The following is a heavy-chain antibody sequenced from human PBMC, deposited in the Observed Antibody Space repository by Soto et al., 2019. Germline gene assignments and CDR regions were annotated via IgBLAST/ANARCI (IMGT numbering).Heavy chain of an antibody. CDR3: ARGGSGWYSKQWLEGRFDY. D-gene: IGHD6-19*01. V-gene: IGHV4-34*01. Sequence: QVQLQQWGAGLLKPSETLSLTCAVSGGSFSGYYWSWIRQPPGKGLEWIGEINHSGSTNSNPSHKSRVTISVVTSKNQFSLKMSSVNAADTAVYYCARGGSGWYSKQWLEGRFDYWGQGTLVTVSS. CDR1: GGSFSGYY. CDR2: INHSGST. J-gene: IGHJ4*02.